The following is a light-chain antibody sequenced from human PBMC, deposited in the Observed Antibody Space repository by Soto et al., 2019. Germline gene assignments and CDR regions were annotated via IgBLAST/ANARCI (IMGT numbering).Light chain of an antibody. CDR3: QQYNSWPLT. Sequence: EVVMTQSPATLSVSPGERVTLSCRASQSVSSKLAWSQQKPGQAPRLLIYDASTRAAGIPARFSGSGSGTEFTLTISSLQSEDFAVYYCQQYNSWPLTFGGGTKVEIK. CDR1: QSVSSK. CDR2: DAS. V-gene: IGKV3-15*01. J-gene: IGKJ4*01.